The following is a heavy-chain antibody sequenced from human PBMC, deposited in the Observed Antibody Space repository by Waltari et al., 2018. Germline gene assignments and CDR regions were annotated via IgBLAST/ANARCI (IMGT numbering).Heavy chain of an antibody. V-gene: IGHV1-69-2*01. CDR2: VEPEDGET. CDR1: GYRFTDYY. CDR3: VTALGDRSSASRPFDV. D-gene: IGHD3-10*01. Sequence: EVQLLQSGTELKKPGSTVKISCQVSGYRFTDYYINWVQQAPGKGPEWMGLVEPEDGETRYAERFQGRVTITADTSTETAFRELSSLTSDDTAVYYCVTALGDRSSASRPFDVWGLGTLSTVSS. J-gene: IGHJ3*01.